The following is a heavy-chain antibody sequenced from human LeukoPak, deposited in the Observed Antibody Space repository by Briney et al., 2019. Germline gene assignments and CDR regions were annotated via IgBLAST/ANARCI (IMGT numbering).Heavy chain of an antibody. CDR2: IYYSGST. CDR1: GGSISSSSYY. V-gene: IGHV4-39*07. J-gene: IGHJ3*02. D-gene: IGHD3-22*01. CDR3: AKRSPYDSSGYYYGIHAFDI. Sequence: SETESLTCTVSGGSISSSSYYWGWIRQPPGKGLEWIGSIYYSGSTYYNPSLKSRVTISVDTSKNQFSLKLSSVTAADTAVYYCAKRSPYDSSGYYYGIHAFDIWGQGTMVTVSS.